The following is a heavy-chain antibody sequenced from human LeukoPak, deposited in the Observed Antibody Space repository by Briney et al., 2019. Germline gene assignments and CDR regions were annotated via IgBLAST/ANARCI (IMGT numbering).Heavy chain of an antibody. CDR3: ARGPRIMITFGGVIPSGGAFDI. D-gene: IGHD3-16*02. Sequence: GASVKVSCKASGYTFTSYGISWVRQAPGQGLEWMGWISAYNGNTNYAQKLQGRVTMTTDTSTSTAYMELRSLRSDDTAVYYCARGPRIMITFGGVIPSGGAFDIWGQGTMVTVSS. CDR1: GYTFTSYG. J-gene: IGHJ3*02. CDR2: ISAYNGNT. V-gene: IGHV1-18*01.